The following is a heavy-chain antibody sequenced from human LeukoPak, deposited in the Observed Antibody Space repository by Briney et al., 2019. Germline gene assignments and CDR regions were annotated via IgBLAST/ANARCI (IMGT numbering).Heavy chain of an antibody. CDR1: RFTPRKYW. CDR2: INQDGSDN. CDR3: AIYEIAVPALDY. V-gene: IGHV3-7*05. J-gene: IGHJ4*02. D-gene: IGHD6-19*01. Sequence: VGSPRLSCVVSRFTPRKYWMTWVRQAPRKGLEWVANINQDGSDNYYVDSVKGRFTISRDNVKNSLYLQMSSLRAEDTAVYYCAIYEIAVPALDYWGQGTLVTVSS.